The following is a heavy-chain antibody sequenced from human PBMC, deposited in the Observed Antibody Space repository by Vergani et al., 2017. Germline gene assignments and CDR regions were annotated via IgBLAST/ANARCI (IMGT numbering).Heavy chain of an antibody. Sequence: QVQLQESGPGLVKPSQTLSLTCTVSGGSMSSADYYWSWIRQSPGKGLEWIGYLYYSGNTTYNPSLKSRVTISVDTSKNQFSLKLSSVTAADTAVYYCARMGVRGVIPFDYWGQGTLVTVSS. D-gene: IGHD3-10*01. CDR1: GGSMSSADYY. CDR3: ARMGVRGVIPFDY. J-gene: IGHJ4*02. V-gene: IGHV4-30-4*01. CDR2: LYYSGNT.